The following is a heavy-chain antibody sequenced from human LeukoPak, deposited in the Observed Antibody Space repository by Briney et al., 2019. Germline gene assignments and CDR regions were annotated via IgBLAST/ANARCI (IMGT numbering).Heavy chain of an antibody. CDR1: GGTFSSYA. D-gene: IGHD3-22*01. CDR2: IIPIFGTV. J-gene: IGHJ4*02. V-gene: IGHV1-69*13. Sequence: SVKVSCKASGGTFSSYAISWVRQAPGQGLEWMGGIIPIFGTVNYAQKFQGRVTITADESTSTAYMELSSLRSEDTAVYYCARSLDSSGYYYLHFDYWGQGTLVTVSS. CDR3: ARSLDSSGYYYLHFDY.